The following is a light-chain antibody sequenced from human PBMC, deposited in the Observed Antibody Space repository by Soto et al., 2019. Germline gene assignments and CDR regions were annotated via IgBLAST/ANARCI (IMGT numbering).Light chain of an antibody. J-gene: IGLJ1*01. CDR3: AAWDDSQMRV. V-gene: IGLV1-44*01. Sequence: SLLTQPPSASGTPGQNVSISCSGGPSNIGSNSVNWLQQLPGAAPKLLIYKNDQRPSGVPDRFSASKSGTSASLAISGLQSEDEADYYCAAWDDSQMRVFGSGTKVTVL. CDR2: KND. CDR1: PSNIGSNS.